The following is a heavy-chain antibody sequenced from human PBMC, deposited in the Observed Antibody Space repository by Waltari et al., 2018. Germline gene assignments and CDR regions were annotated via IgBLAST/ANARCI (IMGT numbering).Heavy chain of an antibody. Sequence: EVQLVESGGGLVQPGGSLRLSCAASGFTFSSYWMSWVRQAQGKGLEWVANIKQDGSEKYYVDSVKGRFTISRDNAKNSLYLQMNSLRAEDTAVYYCARVGYYYGSGSYQTVSNFDYWGQGTLVTVSS. CDR1: GFTFSSYW. J-gene: IGHJ4*02. CDR2: IKQDGSEK. CDR3: ARVGYYYGSGSYQTVSNFDY. D-gene: IGHD3-10*01. V-gene: IGHV3-7*03.